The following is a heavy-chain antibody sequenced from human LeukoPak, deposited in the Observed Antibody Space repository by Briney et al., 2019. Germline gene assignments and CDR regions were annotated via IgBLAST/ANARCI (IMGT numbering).Heavy chain of an antibody. CDR3: ARDQGYSYDY. D-gene: IGHD5-18*01. V-gene: IGHV4-31*03. CDR1: GGSISSSSYY. J-gene: IGHJ4*02. CDR2: IYYSGST. Sequence: SETLSLTCTVSGGSISSSSYYWGWIRQHPGKGLEWIGYIYYSGSTYYNPSLKSRVTISVDTSKNQFSLKLSSVPAADTAVYYCARDQGYSYDYWGQGTLVTVSS.